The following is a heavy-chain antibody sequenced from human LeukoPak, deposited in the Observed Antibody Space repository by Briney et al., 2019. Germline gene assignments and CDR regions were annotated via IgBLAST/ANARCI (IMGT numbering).Heavy chain of an antibody. Sequence: SETLSLTCAVYGGSFSGYYWSWIRQPPGKGLEWIGEINHSGSTNYNPSLKSRVTMSVDTSKNQFSLKLSSVTAADTAVYYCARERDYDILTGYPYYFDYWGQGTLVTVSS. V-gene: IGHV4-34*01. CDR2: INHSGST. J-gene: IGHJ4*02. D-gene: IGHD3-9*01. CDR3: ARERDYDILTGYPYYFDY. CDR1: GGSFSGYY.